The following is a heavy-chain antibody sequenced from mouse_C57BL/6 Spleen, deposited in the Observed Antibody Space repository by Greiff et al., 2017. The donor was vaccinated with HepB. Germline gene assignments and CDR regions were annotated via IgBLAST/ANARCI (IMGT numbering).Heavy chain of an antibody. Sequence: VKLMESGPGLVQPSQSLSITCTVSGFSLTSYGVHWVRQSPGKGLEWLGVIWRGGSTDYNAAFMSRLSITKDNSKSQVFFKMNSLQADDTAIYYCAKEDGNYEGYAMDYWGQGTSVTVSS. CDR1: GFSLTSYG. V-gene: IGHV2-5*01. D-gene: IGHD2-1*01. J-gene: IGHJ4*01. CDR3: AKEDGNYEGYAMDY. CDR2: IWRGGST.